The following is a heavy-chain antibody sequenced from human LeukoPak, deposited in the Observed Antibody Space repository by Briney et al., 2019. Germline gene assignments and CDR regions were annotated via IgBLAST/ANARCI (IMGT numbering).Heavy chain of an antibody. CDR1: GFTFSSYG. CDR2: ISYDGSNK. J-gene: IGHJ4*02. D-gene: IGHD6-13*01. Sequence: GGSLRLSCAASGFTFSSYGMHWVRQAPGKGLEWVAVISYDGSNKYYADSVKGRFTISRDNSKNTLYLQMNCLRAEDTAVYYCAKDSSSDYYFDYWGQGTLVTVSS. V-gene: IGHV3-30*18. CDR3: AKDSSSDYYFDY.